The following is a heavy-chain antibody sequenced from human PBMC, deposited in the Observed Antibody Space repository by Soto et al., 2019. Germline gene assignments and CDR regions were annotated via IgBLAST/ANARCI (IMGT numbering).Heavy chain of an antibody. CDR3: ARHWTVGATSGGMDV. CDR2: IYPGDSDT. V-gene: IGHV5-51*01. CDR1: EYSFTSYW. Sequence: PGESLKISCKGSEYSFTSYWIGWVRQMPGKGLEWMGIIYPGDSDTRYSPSFQGQVTISADKSISTAYLQWSSLKASDTAMYYCARHWTVGATSGGMDVWGQGTTVTVSS. D-gene: IGHD1-26*01. J-gene: IGHJ6*02.